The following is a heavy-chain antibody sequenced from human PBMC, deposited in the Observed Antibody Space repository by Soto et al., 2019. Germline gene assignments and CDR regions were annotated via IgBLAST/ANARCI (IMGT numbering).Heavy chain of an antibody. D-gene: IGHD3-10*01. CDR2: ITAYNGNT. Sequence: QVQLVQSGAEVKKPGASVKVSCKASGYTFTSYGMTWVRQAPGQGLAWMGWITAYNGNTNYAQNLQGRVTMTTDTSTNTAYMDLRSLRSDDTAVYYCARRRYGSGARDLDYWGQGTLVTVSS. CDR1: GYTFTSYG. CDR3: ARRRYGSGARDLDY. J-gene: IGHJ4*02. V-gene: IGHV1-18*01.